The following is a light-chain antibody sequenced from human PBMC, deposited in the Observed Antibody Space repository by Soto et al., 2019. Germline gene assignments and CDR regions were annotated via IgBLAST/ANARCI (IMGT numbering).Light chain of an antibody. J-gene: IGKJ1*01. V-gene: IGKV3-20*01. CDR2: GAS. CDR3: QQDGSSPWT. CDR1: QSVSSNY. Sequence: EIVLTQSPGTLSLSPGERATLSCRASQSVSSNYLAWYQQKPGQAPRPLIYGASSRATGIPDRFSGSGAGTDFTLTISRLEPEDFAVYYCQQDGSSPWTFGQGTQVEIK.